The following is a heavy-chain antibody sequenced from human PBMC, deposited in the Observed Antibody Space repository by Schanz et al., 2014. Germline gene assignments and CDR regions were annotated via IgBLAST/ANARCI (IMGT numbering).Heavy chain of an antibody. CDR3: ARDGGRDGYNLAFDV. CDR2: INSDGSTT. V-gene: IGHV3-74*01. D-gene: IGHD5-12*01. Sequence: EVQLVESGGGLVQPGGSLRLSCVASGFTFSSYWMHWVRQAPGKGLVWVSRINSDGSTTIYADSVKGRFIISRDSSKNTLFLQMNSLRAEDTAVYFCARDGGRDGYNLAFDVWGQGTLVTVSS. CDR1: GFTFSSYW. J-gene: IGHJ3*01.